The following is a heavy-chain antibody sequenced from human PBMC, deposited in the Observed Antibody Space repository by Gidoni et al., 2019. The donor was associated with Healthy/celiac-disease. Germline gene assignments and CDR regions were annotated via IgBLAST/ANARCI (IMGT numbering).Heavy chain of an antibody. Sequence: EVQLVESGGGLVQPGGSLRLSCAASGFTFSSYDMHWVRQATGKGLEWVSAIGPAGDTYYPGSVKGRFTISRENAKNSLYLQMNSLRAGDTAVYYCAREGGDYGDLSFDYWGQGTLVTVSS. CDR3: AREGGDYGDLSFDY. D-gene: IGHD4-17*01. V-gene: IGHV3-13*01. CDR2: IGPAGDT. J-gene: IGHJ4*02. CDR1: GFTFSSYD.